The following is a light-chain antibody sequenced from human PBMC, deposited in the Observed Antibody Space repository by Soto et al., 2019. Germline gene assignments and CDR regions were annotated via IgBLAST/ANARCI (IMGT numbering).Light chain of an antibody. CDR3: QQLNSYPLT. CDR2: AAS. CDR1: QGISSY. V-gene: IGKV1-9*01. Sequence: DIQLTQSPSFLSASVGDRVTITCRASQGISSYLAWYQQKPGKAPNLLIYAASTLQSGVPSRFSGSGSGTEFTLTISSLQPEDFATYHCQQLNSYPLTFDGGTKVEIK. J-gene: IGKJ4*01.